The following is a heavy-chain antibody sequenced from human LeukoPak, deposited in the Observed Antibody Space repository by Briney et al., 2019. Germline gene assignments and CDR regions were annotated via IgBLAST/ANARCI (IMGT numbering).Heavy chain of an antibody. CDR1: GGSISSYY. J-gene: IGHJ5*02. CDR2: IYYSGST. V-gene: IGHV4-59*01. CDR3: ATGSGSYSNWFDP. D-gene: IGHD3-10*01. Sequence: SETLSLTCTVSGGSISSYYWSWIRQPPGKGLEWIGYIYYSGSTNYNPSLKSRVTISVDTSKNQFSLKLSSVTAADTAVCYCATGSGSYSNWFDPWGQGTLVTVSS.